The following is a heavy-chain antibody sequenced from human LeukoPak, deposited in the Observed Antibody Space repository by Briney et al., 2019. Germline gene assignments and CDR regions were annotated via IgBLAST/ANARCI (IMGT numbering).Heavy chain of an antibody. J-gene: IGHJ4*02. V-gene: IGHV4-4*07. Sequence: PSETLSLTCTVSGGSISSYYWSWIRQPAGKGLEWIGRIYTRGNTNYNPSLKSRVTMPVDTSKNQFSLKLSSVTAADTAVYYCAREAVGTTFIDYWGQGTLVTVSS. D-gene: IGHD1-26*01. CDR2: IYTRGNT. CDR1: GGSISSYY. CDR3: AREAVGTTFIDY.